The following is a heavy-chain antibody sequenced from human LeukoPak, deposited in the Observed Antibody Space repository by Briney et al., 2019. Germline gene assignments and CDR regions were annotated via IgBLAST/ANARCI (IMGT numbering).Heavy chain of an antibody. CDR2: ISGSGGST. Sequence: GGSLRLSCAASGFTFSSYAMSWVRQAPGKGLEWVSAISGSGGSTYYADSVKGRFTISRDNSKNTLYLQMNSLRAEDTAVYYCAKDEFPNGSGSYSYFDYWGQGTLVTVSS. D-gene: IGHD3-10*01. CDR1: GFTFSSYA. J-gene: IGHJ4*02. V-gene: IGHV3-23*01. CDR3: AKDEFPNGSGSYSYFDY.